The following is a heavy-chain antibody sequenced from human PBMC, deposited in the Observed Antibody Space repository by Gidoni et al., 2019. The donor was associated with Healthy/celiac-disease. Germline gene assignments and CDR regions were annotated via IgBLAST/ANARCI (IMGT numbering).Heavy chain of an antibody. CDR1: GFTFSSYS. CDR2: ISSSSSTI. J-gene: IGHJ4*02. D-gene: IGHD2-8*01. CDR3: ARDCLAHNWGVCLI. V-gene: IGHV3-48*01. Sequence: EVQLVASGGGLVQPGGSLRLSCAASGFTFSSYSMNWVRQAPGKGLEWVSYISSSSSTIYYADSVKGRFTISRDNAKNSLYLQMNSLRAEDTAVYYCARDCLAHNWGVCLIWGQGTLVTVSS.